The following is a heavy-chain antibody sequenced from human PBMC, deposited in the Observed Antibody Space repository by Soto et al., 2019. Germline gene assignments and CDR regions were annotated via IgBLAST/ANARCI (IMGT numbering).Heavy chain of an antibody. J-gene: IGHJ4*02. Sequence: ASVKVSCKASGYTFTSYGISWVRQAPGQGLEWMGWISAYNGNTNYAQKLQGRVTMTTDTSTSTAYMELRSLRSDDTAVYYCASWDSSGNEYYFDYWGQGTMVTVSS. CDR1: GYTFTSYG. D-gene: IGHD3-22*01. V-gene: IGHV1-18*01. CDR3: ASWDSSGNEYYFDY. CDR2: ISAYNGNT.